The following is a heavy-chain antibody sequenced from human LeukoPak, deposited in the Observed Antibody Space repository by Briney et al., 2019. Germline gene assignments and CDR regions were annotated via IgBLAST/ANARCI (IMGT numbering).Heavy chain of an antibody. J-gene: IGHJ4*02. CDR1: GFTFSTFA. CDR3: ATYRQVLLPFES. V-gene: IGHV3-23*01. D-gene: IGHD2-8*02. Sequence: GGSLRLSCAASGFTFSTFAMIWVRQPPGKGLEWVSSIFPSGGEIHYADSVRGRFTISRDNSKSTLSLQMNSLRTEDTAIYYCATYRQVLLPFESWGQGTLVTVSS. CDR2: IFPSGGEI.